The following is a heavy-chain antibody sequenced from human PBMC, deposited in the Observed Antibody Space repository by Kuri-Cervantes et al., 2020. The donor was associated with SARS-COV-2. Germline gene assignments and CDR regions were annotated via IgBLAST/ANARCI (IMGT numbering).Heavy chain of an antibody. Sequence: GESLKISCAASGFTFSTFRLNWVRQAPGKGLEWVSSISSSSNFIYYADSVKGRFTISRDSSKNTLFLRMYSLRGDDTAIYYRAREGYSSGQDFDSWGQGALVTVSS. CDR2: ISSSSNFI. CDR3: AREGYSSGQDFDS. J-gene: IGHJ4*02. V-gene: IGHV3-21*04. D-gene: IGHD6-19*01. CDR1: GFTFSTFR.